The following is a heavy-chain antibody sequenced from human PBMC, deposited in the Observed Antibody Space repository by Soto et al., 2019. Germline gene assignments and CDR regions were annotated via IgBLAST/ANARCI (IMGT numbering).Heavy chain of an antibody. CDR1: GFTFSSYA. Sequence: GGSLRLSCAASGFTFSSYAMSWVRQAPGKGLEWVSAISGSGGSTYYADSVKGRFTISRDNSKNTLYLQMNSLRAEDTAVYYCAKRSTVYYDSSGYDYWGQGTLVTVSS. D-gene: IGHD3-22*01. CDR3: AKRSTVYYDSSGYDY. CDR2: ISGSGGST. V-gene: IGHV3-23*01. J-gene: IGHJ4*02.